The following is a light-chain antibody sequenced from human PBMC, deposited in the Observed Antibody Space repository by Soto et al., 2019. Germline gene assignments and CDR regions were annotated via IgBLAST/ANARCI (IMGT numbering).Light chain of an antibody. CDR2: GAS. CDR3: QQYGISWGWT. Sequence: EIVLTHSPGTLSLSPSERATLSCSSIQSVSSSYLAWYQQKPGQAPRLLIYGASRRATGIPDRFSGSGSGTDFTLTISRLETEDFAVYYCQQYGISWGWTFGHGTKVDIK. CDR1: QSVSSSY. V-gene: IGKV3-20*01. J-gene: IGKJ1*01.